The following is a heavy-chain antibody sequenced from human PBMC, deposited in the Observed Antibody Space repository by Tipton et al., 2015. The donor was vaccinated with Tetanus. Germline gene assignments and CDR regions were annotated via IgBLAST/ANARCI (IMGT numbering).Heavy chain of an antibody. V-gene: IGHV4-4*07. D-gene: IGHD3-10*01. CDR2: IYSSGTT. J-gene: IGHJ5*02. Sequence: TLSLTCTVSGVSMIDSYWNWIRQPAGKGLEWIGRIYSSGTTNYDPSLRGRVTMSIDTSKNRFSLKLDSVTAADTAIYFCARSAPYRFGSESLSPWFDPWGQGMLVTVSS. CDR3: ARSAPYRFGSESLSPWFDP. CDR1: GVSMIDSY.